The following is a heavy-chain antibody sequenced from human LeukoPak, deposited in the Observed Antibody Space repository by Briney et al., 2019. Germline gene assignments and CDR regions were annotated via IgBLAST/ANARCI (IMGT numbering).Heavy chain of an antibody. Sequence: LPGGSLRLSCAASGFTFSSYSMHWVRQAPGKGLEWVSYISSSSGTMYYADSVKGRFTISRDNAKNSLYLQMNSLRAEDTGVYYCARGTQWLAPWGQGTLVTVSS. CDR1: GFTFSSYS. J-gene: IGHJ5*02. CDR3: ARGTQWLAP. V-gene: IGHV3-48*04. CDR2: ISSSSGTM. D-gene: IGHD6-19*01.